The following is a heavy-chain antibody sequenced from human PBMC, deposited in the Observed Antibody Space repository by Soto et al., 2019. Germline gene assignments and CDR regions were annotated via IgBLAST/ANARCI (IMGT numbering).Heavy chain of an antibody. J-gene: IGHJ4*02. Sequence: PSETLSLTCNVSGVSITSLFWSWIRQPPGKGLEWIGYIYNSGRTSYNPSLKSRVTISADTSTNQFSLKMRSVTAADTAVYYCAKNDPNAGFDSWGQGTLVTVSS. CDR1: GVSITSLF. V-gene: IGHV4-59*11. CDR3: AKNDPNAGFDS. D-gene: IGHD6-13*01. CDR2: IYNSGRT.